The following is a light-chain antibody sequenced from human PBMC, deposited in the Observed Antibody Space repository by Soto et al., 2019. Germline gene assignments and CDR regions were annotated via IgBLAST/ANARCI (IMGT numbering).Light chain of an antibody. CDR2: KAS. CDR3: QQLFS. J-gene: IGKJ1*01. CDR1: QSISSW. Sequence: DIQMTQSPSTLSASVGGRVTITCRASQSISSWLAWYQQKPGKAPKLLIYKASSLESGVPSRFSGSGSGTEFTLTISSLQPDDFATYYCQQLFSFGQGTRVDIK. V-gene: IGKV1-5*03.